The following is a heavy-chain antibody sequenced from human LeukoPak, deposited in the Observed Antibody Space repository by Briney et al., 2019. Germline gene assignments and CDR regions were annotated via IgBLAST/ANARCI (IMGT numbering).Heavy chain of an antibody. V-gene: IGHV1-2*02. Sequence: GASVKVSCKASGYTFTGYYMHWVRQAPGQGLEWMGWINPNSGGTNYAQKFQGRVTMTRDTSISTAYMDLSRLRSDDTAVYYCAKDGGGGNTYFDYWGQGTLVTVSS. D-gene: IGHD4-23*01. CDR3: AKDGGGGNTYFDY. J-gene: IGHJ4*02. CDR2: INPNSGGT. CDR1: GYTFTGYY.